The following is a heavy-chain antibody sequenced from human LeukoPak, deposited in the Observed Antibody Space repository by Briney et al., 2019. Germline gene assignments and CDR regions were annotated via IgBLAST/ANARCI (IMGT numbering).Heavy chain of an antibody. CDR2: INPNSGGT. D-gene: IGHD2-15*01. Sequence: ALVKVSCKTSGYTFTGYYMHWVRQAPGQGLEWMGRINPNSGGTNYAQKFQGRVTMTRDTSISTAYMELSRLRSDDTAVYCCARLGRAYYFDYWGQGTLVTVSS. J-gene: IGHJ4*02. V-gene: IGHV1-2*06. CDR1: GYTFTGYY. CDR3: ARLGRAYYFDY.